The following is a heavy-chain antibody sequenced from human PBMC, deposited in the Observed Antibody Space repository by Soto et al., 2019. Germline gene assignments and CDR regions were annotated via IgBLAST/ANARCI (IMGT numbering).Heavy chain of an antibody. CDR2: IRSKAYGGTT. V-gene: IGHV3-49*03. CDR3: TTNYYDSSGYDNWFDP. CDR1: GFTFGDYV. Sequence: GGSLRLSCTASGFTFGDYVMSWFRQAPGKGLEWVGFIRSKAYGGTTYYAASVKGRFTTSRDVSKSIAYLQLNSLKTEDTAVYYCTTNYYDSSGYDNWFDPWGQGTLVTVSS. D-gene: IGHD3-22*01. J-gene: IGHJ5*02.